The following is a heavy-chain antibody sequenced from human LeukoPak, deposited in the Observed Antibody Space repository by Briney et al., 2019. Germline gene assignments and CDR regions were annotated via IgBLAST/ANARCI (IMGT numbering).Heavy chain of an antibody. CDR3: ARDSVSSMNIDY. J-gene: IGHJ4*02. Sequence: GSLRLSCAASGFTFSDYYMSWIRQAPGKGLEWVSYISSSGSTIYYADSVKGRFTISRDNAKNSLYLQMNSLRAEDTAVYYCARDSVSSMNIDYWGQGTLVTVSS. CDR1: GFTFSDYY. CDR2: ISSSGSTI. D-gene: IGHD2/OR15-2a*01. V-gene: IGHV3-11*01.